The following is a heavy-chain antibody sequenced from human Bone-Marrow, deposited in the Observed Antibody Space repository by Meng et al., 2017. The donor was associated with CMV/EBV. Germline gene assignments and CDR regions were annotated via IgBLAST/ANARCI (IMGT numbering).Heavy chain of an antibody. J-gene: IGHJ2*01. D-gene: IGHD6-25*01. Sequence: GESLKISCAASGFTFINYDMNWVRQAPGKGLEWVSYVSSRGTITHNAESVKGRFTISRDNAHNSVYLQMNSLRAEDTAVYYCARDSGWAGWYFDLWGRGTLVTVSS. V-gene: IGHV3-48*03. CDR3: ARDSGWAGWYFDL. CDR2: VSSRGTIT. CDR1: GFTFINYD.